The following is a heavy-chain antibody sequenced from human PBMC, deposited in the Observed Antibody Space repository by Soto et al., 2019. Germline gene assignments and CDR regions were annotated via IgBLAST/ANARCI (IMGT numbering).Heavy chain of an antibody. D-gene: IGHD2-2*01. V-gene: IGHV1-46*01. CDR1: GYTFSSYY. CDR2: INPTGGST. J-gene: IGHJ4*02. Sequence: VSCKTSGYTFSSYYMHWVRQAPGQGLEWMGTINPTGGSTNYAQKFQGRVTMTRDTSTSTVYMYLSSLGSEDTAVYYCAREVPGGYYFDYWGQGTLVTVSS. CDR3: AREVPGGYYFDY.